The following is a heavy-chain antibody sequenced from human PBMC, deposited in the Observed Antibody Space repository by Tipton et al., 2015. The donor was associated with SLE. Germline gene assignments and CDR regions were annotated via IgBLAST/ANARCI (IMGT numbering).Heavy chain of an antibody. CDR2: IYTSGST. CDR3: ARGLWNLASLDV. Sequence: TLSLTCTVSGGSISSGSYYWSWIRQPAGKGLEWIGHIYTSGSTNYNPSLKSRVTISVDTSKNQFSLKLSSVTAADTAVYYCARGLWNLASLDVWGKGTTVTVSS. J-gene: IGHJ6*04. CDR1: GGSISSGSYY. V-gene: IGHV4-61*09. D-gene: IGHD1-1*01.